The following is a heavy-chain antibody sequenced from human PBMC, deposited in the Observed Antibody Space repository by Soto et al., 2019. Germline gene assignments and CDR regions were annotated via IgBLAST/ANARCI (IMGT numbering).Heavy chain of an antibody. D-gene: IGHD3-22*01. CDR3: AKGCDSCGYYYAY. V-gene: IGHV3-30*18. CDR2: ISYDGSNE. Sequence: GGSLRLSCAASGFIFSTHDMHWVRQAPGKGLEWVALISYDGSNEYYAGSVKGRFTISRDISKNTLCLQMNSLRPEDTAVYYCAKGCDSCGYYYAYWGQGAMVTVSS. CDR1: GFIFSTHD. J-gene: IGHJ4*02.